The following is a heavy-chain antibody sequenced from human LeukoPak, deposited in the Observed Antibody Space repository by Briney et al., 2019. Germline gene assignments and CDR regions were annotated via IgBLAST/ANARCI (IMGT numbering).Heavy chain of an antibody. CDR2: ISYDGSNK. CDR1: GFTFSSYG. D-gene: IGHD1-26*01. V-gene: IGHV3-30*18. J-gene: IGHJ4*02. Sequence: GGSLRLSCAASGFTFSSYGMHWVRQAPGKGLEWVAVISYDGSNKYYADSVKGRFTISRDNSKNTLYLQMNSLRAEDTAVYYCAKDDEWELLGFDYWGQGTLVTVSS. CDR3: AKDDEWELLGFDY.